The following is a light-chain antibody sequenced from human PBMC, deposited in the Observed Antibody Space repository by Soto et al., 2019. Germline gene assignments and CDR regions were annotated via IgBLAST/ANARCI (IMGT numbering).Light chain of an antibody. J-gene: IGLJ1*01. CDR2: EVS. CDR3: SSYRGYDTRV. CDR1: SSDVGGYDF. V-gene: IGLV2-14*01. Sequence: QSVLTQPASVSGSPGQSITISCTGTSSDVGGYDFVSWYQQHAGRAPKLLIYEVSRRPSGVSNRFSGSKSGNTASLTISGLQAEDEADYYCSSYRGYDTRVFGAGTKVTVL.